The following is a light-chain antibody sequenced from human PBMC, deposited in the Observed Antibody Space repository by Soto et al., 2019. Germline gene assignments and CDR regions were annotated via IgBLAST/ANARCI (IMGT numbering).Light chain of an antibody. Sequence: QSVLTQPPSASGTPGQRATISCSGSSSNIGSNTVNWYQQFPGTAPKLLIYSDTQRPSGVPDRFSGSKSGTSASLAIGGLHSEDEADYYCAAWDDSLNGFVFGTGTKVTVL. CDR3: AAWDDSLNGFV. CDR2: SDT. V-gene: IGLV1-44*01. CDR1: SSNIGSNT. J-gene: IGLJ1*01.